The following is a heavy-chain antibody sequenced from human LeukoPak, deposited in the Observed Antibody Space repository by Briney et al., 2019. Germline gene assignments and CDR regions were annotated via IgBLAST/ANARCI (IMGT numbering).Heavy chain of an antibody. CDR2: IYYSGST. V-gene: IGHV4-59*01. Sequence: SETLSLTCTVSGGSISSYYWSWIRQPPGKGLEWIGYIYYSGSTNYNPSLKRGVTISVETSKKQFSLKLSSVTAADTAVYYCASIPSSGYRKRYYFDYWGQGTLVTVSS. CDR3: ASIPSSGYRKRYYFDY. CDR1: GGSISSYY. J-gene: IGHJ4*02. D-gene: IGHD3-22*01.